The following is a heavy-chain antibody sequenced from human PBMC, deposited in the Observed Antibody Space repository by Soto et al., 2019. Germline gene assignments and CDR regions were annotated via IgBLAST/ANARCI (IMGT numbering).Heavy chain of an antibody. Sequence: VKVSCKASGYTFASYAISWMRQAPGQGLEWMGWISAYNGNTNYAQKLQGRVTMTTDTSTSTAYMELRSLRSDDTAVYYCARDRPQQDYWCQGPLVTVSS. D-gene: IGHD1-1*01. V-gene: IGHV1-18*01. CDR2: ISAYNGNT. J-gene: IGHJ4*02. CDR3: ARDRPQQDY. CDR1: GYTFASYA.